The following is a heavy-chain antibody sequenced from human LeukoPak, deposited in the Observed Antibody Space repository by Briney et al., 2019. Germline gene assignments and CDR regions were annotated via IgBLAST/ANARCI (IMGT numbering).Heavy chain of an antibody. J-gene: IGHJ4*02. CDR2: INHSGST. V-gene: IGHV4-34*01. Sequence: SETLSLTCAVYGGSFSGYYWSWIRQPPGKGLEWIGEINHSGSTNYNPSLKSRVTISVDTSKNQFSLKLSSVTAAGTAVYYCARGPTTNTAMVIHYFDYWGQGTLVTVSS. D-gene: IGHD5-18*01. CDR3: ARGPTTNTAMVIHYFDY. CDR1: GGSFSGYY.